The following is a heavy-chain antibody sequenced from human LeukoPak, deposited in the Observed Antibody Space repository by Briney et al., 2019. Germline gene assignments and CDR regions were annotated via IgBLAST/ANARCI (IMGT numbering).Heavy chain of an antibody. D-gene: IGHD5-18*01. J-gene: IGHJ3*02. CDR2: IYPGDSDT. V-gene: IGHV5-51*01. Sequence: GESLKISCKGSGYSFTSYWIGWVRQMPGKGLAWMGIIYPGDSDTRYSPSFQGQVTISADKSISTAYLQWSSLRASDTAMYYCARRRYSYGYHDAFDIWGQGTMVTVSS. CDR3: ARRRYSYGYHDAFDI. CDR1: GYSFTSYW.